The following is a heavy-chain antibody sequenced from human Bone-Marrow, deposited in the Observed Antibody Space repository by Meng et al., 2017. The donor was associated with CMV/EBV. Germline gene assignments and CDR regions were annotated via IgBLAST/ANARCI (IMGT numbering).Heavy chain of an antibody. CDR3: AKDGRGSSGAYYFDY. CDR2: ISWDGVST. V-gene: IGHV3-43*02. J-gene: IGHJ4*02. CDR1: GFTFSSYA. Sequence: GGSLRLSCAASGFTFSSYAMSWVRQAPGKGLEWVSLISWDGVSTYYADSVKGRFTISRGNSKTSLYLQMNSLRTEDTALYYCAKDGRGSSGAYYFDYWGQGTLSPSPQ. D-gene: IGHD6-6*01.